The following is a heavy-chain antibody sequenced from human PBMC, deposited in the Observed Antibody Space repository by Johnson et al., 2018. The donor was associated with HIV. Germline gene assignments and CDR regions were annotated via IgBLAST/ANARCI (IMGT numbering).Heavy chain of an antibody. V-gene: IGHV3-20*04. CDR2: INWNGGGT. D-gene: IGHD2-21*02. Sequence: VQLVESGGGVVRPGGSLRLSCAASGFTFDDYGKSWVRQAPGKGLEWVSGINWNGGGTGYADSVKGRFTISRDNAKNSLYLQMSSLSAEDTALYYCARDSAYCGGDCHDAFDIWGQGTMVTVSS. CDR1: GFTFDDYG. J-gene: IGHJ3*02. CDR3: ARDSAYCGGDCHDAFDI.